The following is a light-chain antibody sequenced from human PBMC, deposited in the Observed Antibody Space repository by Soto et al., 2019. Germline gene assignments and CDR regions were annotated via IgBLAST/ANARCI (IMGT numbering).Light chain of an antibody. V-gene: IGKV3-15*01. CDR1: QSVSID. CDR2: GAS. CDR3: QQYNKSPLT. Sequence: EIVMTQSPATLSVSPGERATLSCRASQSVSIDVAWYQQTPGQAPRLLIYGASTRATGIPVRFSSSSSGTEFTLTISSLPAEDFTVYYCQQYNKSPLTFGQGTKVEIK. J-gene: IGKJ1*01.